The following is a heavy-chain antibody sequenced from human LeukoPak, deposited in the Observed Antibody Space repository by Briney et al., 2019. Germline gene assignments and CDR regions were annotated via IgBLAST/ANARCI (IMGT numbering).Heavy chain of an antibody. V-gene: IGHV1-3*01. CDR1: GYTFTSYA. D-gene: IGHD3-16*02. J-gene: IGHJ5*02. Sequence: ASVKVSCEASGYTFTSYAMHWVRQAPGQRLEWMGWINAGNGNTKYSQKFQGRVTITRDTSASTAYMELSSLRSEDTAVYYCARSTYDYVWGSYQWFDPWGQGTLVTVSS. CDR3: ARSTYDYVWGSYQWFDP. CDR2: INAGNGNT.